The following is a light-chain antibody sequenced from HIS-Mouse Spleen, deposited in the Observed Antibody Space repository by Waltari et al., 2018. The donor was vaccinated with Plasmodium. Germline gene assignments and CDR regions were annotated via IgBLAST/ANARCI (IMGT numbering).Light chain of an antibody. J-gene: IGKJ3*01. CDR2: GAS. Sequence: EIVMTQSQAPLSVSPGERATLSCRSRQSVSSNFAWYQQKPGQAPRLLIYGASTRATGIPARFSGSGSGTEFTLTISSLQSEDFAVYYCQQYNNWSFTFGPGTKVDIK. CDR3: QQYNNWSFT. CDR1: QSVSSN. V-gene: IGKV3-15*01.